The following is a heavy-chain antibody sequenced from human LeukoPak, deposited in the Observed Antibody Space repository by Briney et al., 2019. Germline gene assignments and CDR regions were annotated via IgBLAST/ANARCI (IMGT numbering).Heavy chain of an antibody. CDR1: GYTFTGYC. J-gene: IGHJ5*02. V-gene: IGHV1-2*02. D-gene: IGHD6-13*01. CDR2: INPNSGGT. CDR3: ARDSDSYSSSWYFLSCFDP. Sequence: ASVKVSCKASGYTFTGYCMHWVRQAPGQGLGWMGWINPNSGGTNYAQKFQGRVTMTRDTSISTAYMELSRLRSDDTAVYYCARDSDSYSSSWYFLSCFDPWGQGTLVTVSS.